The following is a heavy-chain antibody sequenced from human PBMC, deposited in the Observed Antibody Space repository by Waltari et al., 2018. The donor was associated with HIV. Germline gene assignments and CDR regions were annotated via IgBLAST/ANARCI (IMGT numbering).Heavy chain of an antibody. Sequence: QVQLQESGPGLVRPSGTLFLTCGVTGGSIKSSKWWGWVRQPPGKGLEWIGDIHHSGNVNYNLSLKSRVAFSCDRSKNHFSLNLTSVTTADTATYFCARLRDYGDYGHYDFWGRGTLVVVSP. J-gene: IGHJ4*02. D-gene: IGHD4-17*01. CDR1: GGSIKSSKW. V-gene: IGHV4-4*02. CDR3: ARLRDYGDYGHYDF. CDR2: IHHSGNV.